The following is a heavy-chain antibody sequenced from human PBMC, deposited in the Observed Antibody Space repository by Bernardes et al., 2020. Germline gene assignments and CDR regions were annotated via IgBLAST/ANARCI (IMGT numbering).Heavy chain of an antibody. CDR1: GFTFNSHA. CDR2: ISGSGGST. D-gene: IGHD3-22*01. V-gene: IGHV3-23*01. J-gene: IGHJ4*02. CDR3: VKDVFYYDSSGYWDS. Sequence: GGSLRLSCAASGFTFNSHAMGWVRQAPGRGLEWVSTISGSGGSTYFAESVKGRFTISRDNFKNTVSLQLNSLRVEDTAVYYCVKDVFYYDSSGYWDSRGQGTLVTVSS.